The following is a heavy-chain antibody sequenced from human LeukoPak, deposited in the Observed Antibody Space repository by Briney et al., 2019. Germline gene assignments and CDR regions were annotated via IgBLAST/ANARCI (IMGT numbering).Heavy chain of an antibody. CDR2: INHSGST. Sequence: SETLSLTCAVYGGSFSGYYWSWIRQPPGKGLEWIGEINHSGSTNYNPSLKSRVTIPVDTSKNQFSLKLSSVTAADTAVYYCARIGGHTGFGELLKRYFDYWGQGTLVTVSS. CDR1: GGSFSGYY. V-gene: IGHV4-34*01. J-gene: IGHJ4*02. CDR3: ARIGGHTGFGELLKRYFDY. D-gene: IGHD3-10*01.